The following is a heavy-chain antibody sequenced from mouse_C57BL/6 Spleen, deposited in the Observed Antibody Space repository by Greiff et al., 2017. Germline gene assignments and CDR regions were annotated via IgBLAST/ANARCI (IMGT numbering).Heavy chain of an antibody. D-gene: IGHD1-1*01. J-gene: IGHJ2*01. Sequence: EVQLQESGTVLARPGASVKMSCKTSGYTFTSYWMHWVKQRPGQGLEWIGAIYPGNSDTSYNQKFKGKAKLTAVTSASTAYMELSSLSNEDSAVYYCTRDLDYYGSRGDFDYWGQGTTLTVSS. CDR3: TRDLDYYGSRGDFDY. V-gene: IGHV1-5*01. CDR2: IYPGNSDT. CDR1: GYTFTSYW.